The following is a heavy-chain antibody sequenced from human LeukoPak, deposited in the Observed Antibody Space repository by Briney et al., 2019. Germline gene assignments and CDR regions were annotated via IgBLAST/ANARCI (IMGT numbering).Heavy chain of an antibody. CDR2: ISYDGSNK. CDR1: GFTFSSYA. J-gene: IGHJ4*02. D-gene: IGHD3-22*01. Sequence: GGSLRLSCAASGFTFSSYAMHWVRQAPGKGLEWVAVISYDGSNKYYADSVKGRFTISRDNSKNTLYLQMNSLRAEDTAVYYCARVSVTMIVVGPTYFDYWGQGTLVTVSS. CDR3: ARVSVTMIVVGPTYFDY. V-gene: IGHV3-30-3*01.